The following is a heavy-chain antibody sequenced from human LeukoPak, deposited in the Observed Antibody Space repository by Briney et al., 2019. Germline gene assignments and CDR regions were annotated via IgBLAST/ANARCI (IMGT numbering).Heavy chain of an antibody. CDR1: GFTFDNYE. V-gene: IGHV3-48*03. D-gene: IGHD6-19*01. Sequence: PGGSLRLSCAASGFTFDNYEMNWVRQAPGKGLEWVSYISSSGSSIFYADSVKGRFTISRDNAKNSLYLQMHSLSAEDTAVYYCATKVAGTSHFSNWGQGTRVTVSS. CDR2: ISSSGSSI. CDR3: ATKVAGTSHFSN. J-gene: IGHJ4*02.